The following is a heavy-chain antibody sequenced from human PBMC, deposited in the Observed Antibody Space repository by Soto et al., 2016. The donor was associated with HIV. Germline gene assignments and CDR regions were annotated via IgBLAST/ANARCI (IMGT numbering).Heavy chain of an antibody. D-gene: IGHD3-10*01. V-gene: IGHV3-66*01. CDR3: AREGSGSAYDI. CDR1: GLSVRTNY. Sequence: EVQLVESGGGLVQPGGPVRLSCAASGLSVRTNYMNWVRQAPGKGLEWVSVIYTGGGTYYADSVKGRFTISRDNSKNTLSLQMKSLRVEDTATYYCAREGSGSAYDIWGQGTMVTVSS. CDR2: IYTGGGT. J-gene: IGHJ3*02.